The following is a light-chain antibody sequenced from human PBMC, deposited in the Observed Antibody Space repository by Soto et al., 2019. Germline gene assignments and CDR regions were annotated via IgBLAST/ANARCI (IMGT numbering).Light chain of an antibody. Sequence: DVVMTQSPLSLPVTLGQPASISCRSSQSLLYSDGNTYLSWFQQGPGQSPRRLIYKVSIRDSGVPDRFSGRGSGSDFTLKITRVEAEDVGVYYCMQGTDWPPRTFGQGTKVEIK. CDR3: MQGTDWPPRT. CDR1: QSLLYSDGNTY. V-gene: IGKV2-30*01. CDR2: KVS. J-gene: IGKJ1*01.